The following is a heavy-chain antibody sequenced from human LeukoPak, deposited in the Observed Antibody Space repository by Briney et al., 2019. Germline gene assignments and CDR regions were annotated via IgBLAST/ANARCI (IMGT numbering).Heavy chain of an antibody. CDR1: GFTFSSYS. CDR3: ARDLWEVFDY. V-gene: IGHV3-21*01. Sequence: PGGSLRLSCAASGFTFSSYSMNWVRQAPGKGLEWVSSISSSSSYICYAASVKGRFTISRDHAKNSLYLQMNSLRAEDTAVYYCARDLWEVFDYWGQGTLVTVSS. CDR2: ISSSSSYI. J-gene: IGHJ4*02. D-gene: IGHD1-26*01.